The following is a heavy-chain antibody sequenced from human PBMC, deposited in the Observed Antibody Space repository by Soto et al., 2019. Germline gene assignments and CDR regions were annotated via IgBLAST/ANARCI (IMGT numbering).Heavy chain of an antibody. CDR3: ARGRGYSGYDCYDY. Sequence: ASVKVSCKTSGYTFTSYGISWVRQAPGQGLEWMGWISAYNGNTNYAQKLKGRVTMTTDTSTSTAYMELRSLRSDDTAVYYCARGRGYSGYDCYDYWGQRTLVTVSS. CDR1: GYTFTSYG. V-gene: IGHV1-18*01. CDR2: ISAYNGNT. D-gene: IGHD5-12*01. J-gene: IGHJ4*02.